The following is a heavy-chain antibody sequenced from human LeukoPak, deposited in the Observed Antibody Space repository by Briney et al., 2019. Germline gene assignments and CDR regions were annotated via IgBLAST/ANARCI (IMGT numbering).Heavy chain of an antibody. CDR2: ISPYNGNA. Sequence: ASVKVSCQASGYTFTTYGITWVRQAPAQGLEWMGWISPYNGNANYAQQLQNRVTMTTHTSTSTDYMELRSLRSDDTGVYYWARVYGDNSYGMFDFWGQGTLVTVSS. J-gene: IGHJ4*02. CDR1: GYTFTTYG. D-gene: IGHD4-23*01. V-gene: IGHV1-18*01. CDR3: ARVYGDNSYGMFDF.